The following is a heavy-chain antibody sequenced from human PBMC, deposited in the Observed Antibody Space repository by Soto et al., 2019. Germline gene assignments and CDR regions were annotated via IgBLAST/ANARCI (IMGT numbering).Heavy chain of an antibody. D-gene: IGHD3-22*01. V-gene: IGHV4-31*03. CDR1: GGSINSGGYY. CDR2: IYHSGNA. J-gene: IGHJ4*02. Sequence: QVHLQESGPGLVKPSQTLSLTCTVSGGSINSGGYYWSWIRQHPGKGLEWVGYIYHSGNAYYNPSLKSRVAMSVDTSKNQFSLKLSSVTAADTAMYYCATYYYDNGAYRGFDYWGQGTLVTVSS. CDR3: ATYYYDNGAYRGFDY.